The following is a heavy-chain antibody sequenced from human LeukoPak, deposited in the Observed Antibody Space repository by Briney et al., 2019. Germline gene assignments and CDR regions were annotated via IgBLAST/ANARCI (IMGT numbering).Heavy chain of an antibody. V-gene: IGHV1-18*01. D-gene: IGHD2-2*02. CDR3: ERGVVWVSAAIYYMDL. J-gene: IGHJ2*01. Sequence: ASVKVSCKASGYTFTSYGITWVRQAPGQGREWMGWIRARKGNTNYAQKLQGRVTMTTDTSTSTAYMELRSLISDDTAVYYCERGVVWVSAAIYYMDLWGQGTLVTVSS. CDR1: GYTFTSYG. CDR2: IRARKGNT.